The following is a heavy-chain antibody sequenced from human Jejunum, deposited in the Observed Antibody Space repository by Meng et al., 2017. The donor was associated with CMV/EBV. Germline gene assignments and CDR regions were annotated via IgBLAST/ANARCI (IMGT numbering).Heavy chain of an antibody. D-gene: IGHD2-8*01. J-gene: IGHJ4*02. Sequence: YTFTPYGISLLRPAPGQGFEWMAWISGYNGETTYSQKFQGRVTTTTDTSTNTAYMELMSLKSDDTAVYYCARTTLDCTNGVCYEYWGQGTLVTVSS. CDR3: ARTTLDCTNGVCYEY. CDR1: YTFTPYG. V-gene: IGHV1-18*01. CDR2: ISGYNGET.